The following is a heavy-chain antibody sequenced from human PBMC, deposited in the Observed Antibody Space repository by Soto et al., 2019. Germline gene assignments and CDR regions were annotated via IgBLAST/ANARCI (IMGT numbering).Heavy chain of an antibody. V-gene: IGHV3-23*01. Sequence: EVQLLESGGGLVQPGGSLRLSCTASGFTFTNFAMSWVRQAPGRGLEWVSGLTSNGVTIYYADSVKGRFTISRDNSKNTLYLQMNGLRAEDTAIYYCARDYYASGSFYWIFDFGGQGTLVTVSS. CDR2: LTSNGVTI. CDR3: ARDYYASGSFYWIFDF. D-gene: IGHD3-10*01. CDR1: GFTFTNFA. J-gene: IGHJ4*02.